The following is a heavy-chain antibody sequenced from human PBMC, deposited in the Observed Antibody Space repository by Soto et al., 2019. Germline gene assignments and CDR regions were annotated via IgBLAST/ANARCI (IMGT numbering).Heavy chain of an antibody. V-gene: IGHV4-39*01. CDR3: ARHLRGGANAFDI. CDR2: IYYIGST. Sequence: QLQLQESGPGLVKPSETLSLTCTVSGGSISSSSYYWGWIRQPPGKGLEWIGSIYYIGSTYYNPSLTSRVTISVDTSKNQFSLKLSSVTAADTAVYYCARHLRGGANAFDIWGQGTMVTVSS. CDR1: GGSISSSSYY. J-gene: IGHJ3*02. D-gene: IGHD2-21*01.